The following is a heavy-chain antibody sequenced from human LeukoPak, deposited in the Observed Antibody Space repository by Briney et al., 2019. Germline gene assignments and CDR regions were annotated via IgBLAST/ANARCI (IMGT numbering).Heavy chain of an antibody. J-gene: IGHJ4*02. D-gene: IGHD1-26*01. CDR3: ARGGGSYHVDY. CDR1: GYTFTGCY. CDR2: INPNSGGT. V-gene: IGHV1-2*02. Sequence: ASVKVSCKASGYTFTGCYVHWVRQAPGQGLEWMGWINPNSGGTNYAQQFQGRVTMTRDTSISTTYMELSRLTSDDTAVYYCARGGGSYHVDYWGQGTLVTVSS.